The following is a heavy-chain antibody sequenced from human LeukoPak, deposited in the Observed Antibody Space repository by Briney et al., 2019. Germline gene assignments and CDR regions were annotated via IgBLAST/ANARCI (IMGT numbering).Heavy chain of an antibody. CDR1: GGTFSSYA. D-gene: IGHD3-10*01. CDR3: ARGPGYYGSGSYYDY. J-gene: IGHJ4*02. Sequence: ASVKVSCKASGGTFSSYAISWVRQAPGQGLEWMGGIIPIFGTANYAQKFKGRVTITTDESTSTAYMELSSLRSEDTAVYYCARGPGYYGSGSYYDYWGQGTLVTVSS. CDR2: IIPIFGTA. V-gene: IGHV1-69*05.